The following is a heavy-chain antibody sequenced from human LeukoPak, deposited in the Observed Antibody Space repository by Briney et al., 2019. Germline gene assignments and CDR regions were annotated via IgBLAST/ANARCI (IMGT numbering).Heavy chain of an antibody. Sequence: ASVKVSCKVSGYTLTELSMHWVRQAPGKGLEWMGGFDPEDGETIYAQKFQGRVTMTEDTSTDTAYMELSSLRSEDTAVYYCATMRSLDYGSGSHFDYWGQGTLVTVSS. CDR2: FDPEDGET. V-gene: IGHV1-24*01. J-gene: IGHJ4*02. CDR3: ATMRSLDYGSGSHFDY. D-gene: IGHD3-10*01. CDR1: GYTLTELS.